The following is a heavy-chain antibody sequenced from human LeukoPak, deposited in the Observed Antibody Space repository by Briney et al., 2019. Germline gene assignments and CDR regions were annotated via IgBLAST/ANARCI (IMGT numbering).Heavy chain of an antibody. D-gene: IGHD1-26*01. J-gene: IGHJ3*02. V-gene: IGHV4-61*02. CDR2: IYTSGST. CDR1: GGSISSGSYY. Sequence: SQTLSLTCTVSGGSISSGSYYWSWIRQPAGKGLEWIGRIYTSGSTNYNPSLKSRVTISVDTSKNQFSLKLSSVTAADTAVYYCARDTDIVGATTGDAFDIWGQGTMVTVSS. CDR3: ARDTDIVGATTGDAFDI.